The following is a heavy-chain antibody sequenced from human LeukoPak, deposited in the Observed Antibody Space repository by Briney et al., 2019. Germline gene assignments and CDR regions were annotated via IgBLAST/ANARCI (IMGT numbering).Heavy chain of an antibody. J-gene: IGHJ4*02. CDR1: GGSINSGGYS. V-gene: IGHV4-30-2*01. D-gene: IGHD5-18*01. CDR3: VRGYGTFDF. Sequence: PSETLSLTCAVSGGSINSGGYSWSWIRQPPGKGLEWMGYIYHSGSTYYNPSLKSRVTMSVDRSKNHFSLKLNSVTAADTAVYYCVRGYGTFDFWGQGILVTVSS. CDR2: IYHSGST.